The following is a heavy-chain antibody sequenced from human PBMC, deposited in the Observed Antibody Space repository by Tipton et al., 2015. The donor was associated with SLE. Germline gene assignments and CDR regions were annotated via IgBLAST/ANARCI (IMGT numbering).Heavy chain of an antibody. CDR3: ARDLGYKAFDI. D-gene: IGHD5-18*01. CDR2: IYHSGST. J-gene: IGHJ3*02. V-gene: IGHV4-38-2*02. CDR1: GYSISSGYY. Sequence: TLSLTCAVSGYSISSGYYWGWIRQPPGKGLEWIGSIYHSGSTYYNPSLKSRVTISVDTSKNQFSLKLGSVTAADTAVYYCARDLGYKAFDIWGQGTMVTVSS.